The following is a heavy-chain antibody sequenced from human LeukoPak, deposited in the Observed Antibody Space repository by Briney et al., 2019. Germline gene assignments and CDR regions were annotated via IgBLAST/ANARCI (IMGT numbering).Heavy chain of an antibody. CDR2: IYSGGNT. CDR3: ARYRFVVGATDSFDM. V-gene: IGHV3-66*01. Sequence: GGSLRLSCTVSGFTVSINSMSWVRQAPGKGLEWVSFIYSGGNTHYSDSVKGRFTSSRDNAKNSLYLQMNSLRAEDTAVYYCARYRFVVGATDSFDMWGQGTTVTVSS. CDR1: GFTVSINS. J-gene: IGHJ3*02. D-gene: IGHD1-26*01.